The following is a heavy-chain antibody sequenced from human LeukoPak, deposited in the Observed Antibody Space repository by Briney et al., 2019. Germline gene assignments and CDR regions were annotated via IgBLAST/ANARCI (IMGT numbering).Heavy chain of an antibody. CDR2: ISSSSSTI. CDR3: AIWGRPDY. V-gene: IGHV3-48*01. D-gene: IGHD3-16*01. CDR1: GFTFSTYG. J-gene: IGHJ4*02. Sequence: GGSLRLSCAASGFTFSTYGMHWVRQTPGKGLEWVSYISSSSSTIYYADSVKGRFTISRDNAKNSLYLQMNSLRAEDTAVYYCAIWGRPDYWGQGTLVTVSS.